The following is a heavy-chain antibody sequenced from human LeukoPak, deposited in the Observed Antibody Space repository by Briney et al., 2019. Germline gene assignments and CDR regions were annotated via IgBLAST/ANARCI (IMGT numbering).Heavy chain of an antibody. D-gene: IGHD3-22*01. Sequence: PSETLSLTCSVSGYSISSSYWSWIRQPPGKGLEWIGNIYNSANTNYNPSLQSRVTLSVHTSKSQFSLQLPSVTAADTAVYYCARRFSSRSDGNGYYYGHDAFDVWGQGTLVTVSS. CDR1: GYSISSSY. CDR2: IYNSANT. CDR3: ARRFSSRSDGNGYYYGHDAFDV. V-gene: IGHV4-59*08. J-gene: IGHJ3*01.